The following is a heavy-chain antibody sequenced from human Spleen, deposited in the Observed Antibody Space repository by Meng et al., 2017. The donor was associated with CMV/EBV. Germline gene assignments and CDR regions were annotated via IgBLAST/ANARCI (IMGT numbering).Heavy chain of an antibody. CDR3: ARDRVITGESFGY. CDR1: GYNFTDYY. V-gene: IGHV1-2*02. Sequence: CKTSGYNFTDYYMHWVRQDPGQGLEWLGWINPNRSVTNYAQKFQGRVTMTRDTSISTGYMELSRLRSDDTAVYYCARDRVITGESFGYWGQGTLVTVSS. CDR2: INPNRSVT. J-gene: IGHJ4*02. D-gene: IGHD7-27*01.